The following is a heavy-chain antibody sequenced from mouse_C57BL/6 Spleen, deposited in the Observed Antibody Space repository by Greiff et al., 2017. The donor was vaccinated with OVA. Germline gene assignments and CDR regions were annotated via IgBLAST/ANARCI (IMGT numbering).Heavy chain of an antibody. Sequence: QVQLKESGAELVKPGASVKLSCKASGYTFTEYTIHWVKQRSGQGLEWIGWFYPGSGSIKYNEKFKDKATLTADTSSSTVYMELSRLTSEDSAVYFCARHEEAYYEPTSRFAYWGQGTLVTVSA. CDR2: FYPGSGSI. CDR3: ARHEEAYYEPTSRFAY. J-gene: IGHJ3*01. D-gene: IGHD1-1*02. V-gene: IGHV1-62-2*01. CDR1: GYTFTEYT.